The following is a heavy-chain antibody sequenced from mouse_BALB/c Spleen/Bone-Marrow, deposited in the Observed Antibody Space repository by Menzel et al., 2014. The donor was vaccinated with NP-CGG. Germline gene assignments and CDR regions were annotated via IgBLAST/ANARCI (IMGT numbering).Heavy chain of an antibody. CDR2: ISYSGST. CDR3: ARYDGYYFDY. J-gene: IGHJ2*01. CDR1: GDSIXSGY. Sequence: VQLKQSGPSLVKPSQTLSLPCSVTGDSIXSGYWNWIRKFPGNKLEYMGYISYSGSTYYDPSLKSRISITRDTSKNQYYLQLNSVTTEDTATYYCARYDGYYFDYWGQGTTLTVSS. V-gene: IGHV3-8*02. D-gene: IGHD2-3*01.